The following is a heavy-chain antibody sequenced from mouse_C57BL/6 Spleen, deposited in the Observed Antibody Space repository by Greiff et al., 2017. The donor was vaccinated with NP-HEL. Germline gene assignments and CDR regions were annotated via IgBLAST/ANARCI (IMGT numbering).Heavy chain of an antibody. Sequence: QVQLKQPGTELVKPGASVKLSCKASGYTFTSYWMHWVKQRPGQGLEWIGNINPSNGGTNYNEKFKSKATLTVDKASSTAYMQLSSLTSEDSAVYYCARWGGEDYAMDYWGQGTSVTVSS. CDR2: INPSNGGT. V-gene: IGHV1-53*01. CDR3: ARWGGEDYAMDY. CDR1: GYTFTSYW. J-gene: IGHJ4*01.